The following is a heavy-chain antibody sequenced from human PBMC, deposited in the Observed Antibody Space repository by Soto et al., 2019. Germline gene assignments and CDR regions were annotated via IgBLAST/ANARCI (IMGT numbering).Heavy chain of an antibody. Sequence: PGGSLRLSCAASGFNFRNYWMHWVRQPPGKGLVWVSRINDYGDRINYGDSVEGQFTVSRDDSKSELYLHMSNLRAEDTAVYYCARGPYYYDSRPALEDAFDIWGQGTMVTVSS. D-gene: IGHD3-22*01. CDR2: INDYGDRI. V-gene: IGHV3-74*01. CDR3: ARGPYYYDSRPALEDAFDI. J-gene: IGHJ3*02. CDR1: GFNFRNYW.